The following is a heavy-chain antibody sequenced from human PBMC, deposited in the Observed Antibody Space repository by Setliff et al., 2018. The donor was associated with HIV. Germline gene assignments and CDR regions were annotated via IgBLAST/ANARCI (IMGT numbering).Heavy chain of an antibody. Sequence: SETLSLTCAVSGDFVSRNCWSWVRQSLEKGLEWIGETCNGVAINLNPFLRGRVIMSVDPPRNQFSLQVASVAAADTAVYHCAQNYGWSMGYWGQGVLVTVSS. CDR3: AQNYGWSMGY. CDR1: GDFVSRNC. J-gene: IGHJ4*02. CDR2: TCNGVAI. D-gene: IGHD2-8*02. V-gene: IGHV4-4*02.